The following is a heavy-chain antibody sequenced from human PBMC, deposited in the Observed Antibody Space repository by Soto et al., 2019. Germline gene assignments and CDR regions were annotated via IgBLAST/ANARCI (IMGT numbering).Heavy chain of an antibody. D-gene: IGHD2-21*02. CDR1: GYTLNTYY. J-gene: IGHJ4*02. CDR3: ARGGHIAVVTASFDY. CDR2: IHPSGGGS. Sequence: ASVKVCCKPSGYTLNTYYLHWVRQAPGQGLEWMGIIHPSGGGSTYAQKFLGRVTMTRDTSTSTVFMELSSLRSADTAVYYCARGGHIAVVTASFDYWGQGTLVTVSS. V-gene: IGHV1-46*02.